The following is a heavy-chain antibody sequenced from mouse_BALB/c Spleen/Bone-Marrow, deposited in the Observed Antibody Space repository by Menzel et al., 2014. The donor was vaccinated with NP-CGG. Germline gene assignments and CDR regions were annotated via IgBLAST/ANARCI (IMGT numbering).Heavy chain of an antibody. CDR1: GFTFSSYG. Sequence: VESGGDLVKPGGSLKLSCAASGFTFSSYGMSWVRQTPDKRLEWVATISSGGSYTYYPDSVKGRFTISRDNAKNTLYLQMSSLKSKDTAMYYCARQTYYDYDGYFDYWGQGTTLTVSS. CDR2: ISSGGSYT. D-gene: IGHD2-4*01. J-gene: IGHJ2*01. CDR3: ARQTYYDYDGYFDY. V-gene: IGHV5-6*01.